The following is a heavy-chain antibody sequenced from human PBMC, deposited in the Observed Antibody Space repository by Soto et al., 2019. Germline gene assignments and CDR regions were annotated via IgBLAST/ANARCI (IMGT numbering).Heavy chain of an antibody. J-gene: IGHJ4*02. Sequence: QVQLVQSGAEVNKPGASVKVSCKASGYTFITYGVSWVRQAPGQGLDWLGWISTYNGNTRYAERLQGRVTMTTDTTTNTAYMELRNLRSDDTAVYYCARGPTDYYDNSANYFLDYWGQGTLVIVSS. CDR3: ARGPTDYYDNSANYFLDY. CDR1: GYTFITYG. D-gene: IGHD3-22*01. V-gene: IGHV1-18*01. CDR2: ISTYNGNT.